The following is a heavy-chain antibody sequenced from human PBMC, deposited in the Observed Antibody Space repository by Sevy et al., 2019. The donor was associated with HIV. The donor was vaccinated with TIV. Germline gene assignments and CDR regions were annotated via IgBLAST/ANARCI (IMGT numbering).Heavy chain of an antibody. CDR1: GFTFNTYW. V-gene: IGHV3-7*01. CDR2: IKKDGSEK. Sequence: GGSLRLSCAASGFTFNTYWMTWVRQAPGKGLEWVANIKKDGSEKYYVDSVKGRFTMSRDKAKNSLYLQMNSLRAEDTGVYYCARVGVGSWLPHYYLDYWGQGALVTVSS. CDR3: ARVGVGSWLPHYYLDY. J-gene: IGHJ4*02. D-gene: IGHD3-3*01.